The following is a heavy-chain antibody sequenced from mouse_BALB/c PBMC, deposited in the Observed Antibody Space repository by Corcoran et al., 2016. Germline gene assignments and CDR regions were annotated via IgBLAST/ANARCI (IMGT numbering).Heavy chain of an antibody. CDR3: ARGTYDYDVAY. CDR1: GYTFTDYY. CDR2: IYPGSGNT. J-gene: IGHJ3*01. D-gene: IGHD2-4*01. V-gene: IGHV1-84*02. Sequence: QIQLQQSGPELVKPGASVKISCKASGYTFTDYYINWVKQKPGQGLEWIGWIYPGSGNTKYNEKFKGKATLTVDTSSSTAYMQLSSLTSEDTAVYFCARGTYDYDVAYWGQGTLVTVSA.